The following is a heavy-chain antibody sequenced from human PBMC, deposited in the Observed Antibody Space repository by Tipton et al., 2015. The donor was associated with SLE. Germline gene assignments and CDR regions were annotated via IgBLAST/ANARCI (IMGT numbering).Heavy chain of an antibody. V-gene: IGHV1-69*09. D-gene: IGHD3-22*01. Sequence: QVQLVQSGAEVKKPGSSVKVSCKASGGTFSSYTISWVRQAPGQGLEWMGRIIPILGIADYAQKFQGRVTITADKSTSTAYMELSSLRSEDTAVYYCAKDSWDSNSPYYFDFWGQGALVTVYS. J-gene: IGHJ4*02. CDR2: IIPILGIA. CDR3: AKDSWDSNSPYYFDF. CDR1: GGTFSSYT.